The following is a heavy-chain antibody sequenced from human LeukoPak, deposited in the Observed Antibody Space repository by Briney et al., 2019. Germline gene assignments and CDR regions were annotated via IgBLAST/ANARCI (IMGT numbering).Heavy chain of an antibody. CDR2: IYSGGST. D-gene: IGHD6-6*01. V-gene: IGHV3-53*01. Sequence: PGGSLRLSCAASGXTVSSNYMSWVRQAPGKGLEWVSVIYSGGSTYYADSVKGRFTISRDNSKNTLYLQMNSLRAEDTAVYYCTTARRSYGMDVWGQGTTVTVSS. CDR1: GXTVSSNY. CDR3: TTARRSYGMDV. J-gene: IGHJ6*02.